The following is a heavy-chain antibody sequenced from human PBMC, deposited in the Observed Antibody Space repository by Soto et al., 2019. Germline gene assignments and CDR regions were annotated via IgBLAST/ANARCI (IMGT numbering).Heavy chain of an antibody. D-gene: IGHD3-22*01. CDR2: ISSSGGTI. CDR1: GFTFSDYY. CDR3: ARADHYYGSGGYHFDY. V-gene: IGHV3-11*01. J-gene: IGHJ4*02. Sequence: GGSLRLSCAASGFTFSDYYMSWIRQAPGKGLEWVSYISSSGGTIYYADSVKGRFTISRDNAQNSLYLQMNSLRAEDTAVFYCARADHYYGSGGYHFDYWGQGALVTVSS.